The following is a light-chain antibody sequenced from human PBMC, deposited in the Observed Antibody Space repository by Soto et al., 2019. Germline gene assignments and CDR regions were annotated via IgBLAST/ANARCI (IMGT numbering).Light chain of an antibody. Sequence: EILLTQSPGTLSLSPGERATLSCRASQSVSSSFLAWYQQKPGQAPRLLIYGASSRATGIPDRFSGSGSGTDFTLTLSRLEPEDVAVYYCQQYGSSPLTFGGGTKVEIK. CDR1: QSVSSSF. CDR2: GAS. J-gene: IGKJ4*01. V-gene: IGKV3-20*01. CDR3: QQYGSSPLT.